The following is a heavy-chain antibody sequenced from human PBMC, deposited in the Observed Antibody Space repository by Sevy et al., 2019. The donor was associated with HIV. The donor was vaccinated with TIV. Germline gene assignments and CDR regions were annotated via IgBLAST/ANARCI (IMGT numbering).Heavy chain of an antibody. V-gene: IGHV3-30-3*01. Sequence: GGSLRLSCAASGFALSNYYAMHWVRQAPGKGLEWVALISYDGSDKYYADSVKGRFTISRDNAKKSLYLQMNNLRVEDTAVYYCARVVGYVSGNYYKYYYDLDVWGQGTTVTVSS. CDR2: ISYDGSDK. J-gene: IGHJ6*02. CDR1: GFALSNYYA. CDR3: ARVVGYVSGNYYKYYYDLDV. D-gene: IGHD3-10*01.